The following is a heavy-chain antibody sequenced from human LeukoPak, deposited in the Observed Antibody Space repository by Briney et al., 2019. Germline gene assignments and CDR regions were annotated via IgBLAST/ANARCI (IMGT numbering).Heavy chain of an antibody. CDR2: IYYGGST. V-gene: IGHV4-59*01. CDR1: GGSISSYY. Sequence: SETLSLTCTVSGGSISSYYWSWIRQPPGKGLEWIGYIYYGGSTNYNPSLKSRVTISVDTSKNQFSLKLSSVTAADTAVYYCARVSDRSTFGESPFDIWGQGTMVTVSS. D-gene: IGHD3-10*01. J-gene: IGHJ3*02. CDR3: ARVSDRSTFGESPFDI.